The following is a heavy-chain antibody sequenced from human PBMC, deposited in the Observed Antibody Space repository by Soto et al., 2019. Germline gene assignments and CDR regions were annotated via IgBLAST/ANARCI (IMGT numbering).Heavy chain of an antibody. D-gene: IGHD4-17*01. J-gene: IGHJ3*02. Sequence: EVQLLESGGGLVQPGGSLRLSCAASGFTFSSYAMSWVRQAPGKGLEWVSAISGSGGSTYYADSVKGRFTISRDNSKNTLYLQMTSLRAEDTAVYYCAKDRARYGDYGGDAFDIWGQGTMVTVSS. CDR3: AKDRARYGDYGGDAFDI. V-gene: IGHV3-23*01. CDR2: ISGSGGST. CDR1: GFTFSSYA.